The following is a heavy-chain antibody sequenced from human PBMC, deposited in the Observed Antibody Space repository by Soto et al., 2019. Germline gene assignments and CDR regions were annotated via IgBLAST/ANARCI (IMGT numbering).Heavy chain of an antibody. CDR2: ISAYNGNT. CDR3: ARVGGECSGGSCYLMSWY. D-gene: IGHD2-15*01. V-gene: IGHV1-18*01. J-gene: IGHJ4*02. CDR1: GYTFPSYG. Sequence: QVQLVQSGAEVKKPGASVKFSCQASGYTFPSYGISWVRQAPGQGLEWMGWISAYNGNTNYAQKLQGRVTITTDTSTSTAYMELRSLRSDDTAVYYCARVGGECSGGSCYLMSWYWGQGTLVTVSS.